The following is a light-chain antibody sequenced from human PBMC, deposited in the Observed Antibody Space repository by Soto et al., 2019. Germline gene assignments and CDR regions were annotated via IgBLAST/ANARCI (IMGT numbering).Light chain of an antibody. CDR2: GAS. V-gene: IGKV3-20*01. Sequence: IVLTQSPDTLSLSPGGRATLYCRASRSVSSSYLAWYQHKAGQAPRLLISGASNRATDIPDRFSGSESGTDFTLTISRLEPEDFAVYYCQHYGSSPPYTFGQGTKVDIK. CDR3: QHYGSSPPYT. J-gene: IGKJ2*01. CDR1: RSVSSSY.